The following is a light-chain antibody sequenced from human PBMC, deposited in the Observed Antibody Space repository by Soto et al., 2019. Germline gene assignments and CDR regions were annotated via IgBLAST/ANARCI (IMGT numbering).Light chain of an antibody. V-gene: IGLV2-14*01. CDR3: RSYRSSTTFV. Sequence: QSVLTQPASVSGSPGQSITISCTGTSSDVGAYNYVSWYQQYPGKAPKVIIFEVRKRPSGVSNRFSDSKSGVTASLTISGIQAEDEADYYCRSYRSSTTFVFGTGTKLTVL. CDR2: EVR. CDR1: SSDVGAYNY. J-gene: IGLJ1*01.